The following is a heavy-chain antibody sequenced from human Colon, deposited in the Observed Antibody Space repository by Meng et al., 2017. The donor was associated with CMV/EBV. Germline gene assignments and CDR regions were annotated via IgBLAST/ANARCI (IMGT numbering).Heavy chain of an antibody. J-gene: IGHJ4*02. V-gene: IGHV3-23*01. CDR1: GFTFSTYA. Sequence: GGSLRLSCRGSGFTFSTYAMSWVRQAPGKGLEWVSSISGGGGSTYYADSVRGRFTISRDNSKNTLYLQMNSLRPDDTAVYYCAKDIGTWTRGYYFDYWGQGTLVTVSS. CDR3: AKDIGTWTRGYYFDY. D-gene: IGHD3-10*01. CDR2: ISGGGGST.